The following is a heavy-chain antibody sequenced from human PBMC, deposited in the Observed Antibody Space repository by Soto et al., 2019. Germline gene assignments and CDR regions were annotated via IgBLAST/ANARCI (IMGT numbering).Heavy chain of an antibody. CDR1: GGSISSGGYY. J-gene: IGHJ5*02. D-gene: IGHD3-3*01. CDR3: ARVVCDCGRDYYNMTDVGPQPNDNGIDP. Sequence: PSETLSLTCTVSGGSISSGGYYWSWIRQHPGKGLEWIGYIYYSGSTYYNPSLKSRVTISVDTSKNQFSLKLSSVTAADTAVYYGARVVCDCGRDYYNMTDVGPQPNDNGIDPWGQGTPVTVSS. CDR2: IYYSGST. V-gene: IGHV4-31*03.